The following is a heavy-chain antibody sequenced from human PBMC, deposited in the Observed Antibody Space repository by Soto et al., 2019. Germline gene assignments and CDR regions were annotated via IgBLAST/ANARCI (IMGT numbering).Heavy chain of an antibody. J-gene: IGHJ4*02. D-gene: IGHD2-15*01. CDR3: AKDTTGYCSGGSCYGGFDY. V-gene: IGHV3-9*01. CDR1: GLTFDDYA. CDR2: ISWNSGSI. Sequence: GGSLRLSCAASGLTFDDYAMHWVRQGPGKGLEWVSGISWNSGSIGYADSVKGRFTISRDNAKNSLYLQMNSLRAEDTALYYCAKDTTGYCSGGSCYGGFDYWGQGT.